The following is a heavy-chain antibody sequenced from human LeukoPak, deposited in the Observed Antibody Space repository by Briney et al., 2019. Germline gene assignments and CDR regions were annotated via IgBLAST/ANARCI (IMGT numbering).Heavy chain of an antibody. Sequence: MPSETLSLTCTVSGGSISRYFWTWIRQPPGKGLEWIGYIYYSGSTNYNPSLKSRVTISIDTSKNQLSLKLSSVTAADTAVYYCARDAAAVGATALTAFHMWGPGTMVTVSS. D-gene: IGHD1-26*01. CDR3: ARDAAAVGATALTAFHM. CDR2: IYYSGST. CDR1: GGSISRYF. V-gene: IGHV4-59*01. J-gene: IGHJ3*02.